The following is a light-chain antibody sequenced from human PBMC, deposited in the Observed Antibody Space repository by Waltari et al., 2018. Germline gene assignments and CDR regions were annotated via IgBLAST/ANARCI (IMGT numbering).Light chain of an antibody. CDR1: QSVLFSSNIKNY. V-gene: IGKV4-1*01. J-gene: IGKJ1*01. CDR3: QQFYTTPPT. CDR2: WAS. Sequence: DIVMTQSPDSLAVSLGERATINCKFSQSVLFSSNIKNYLAWYQQKPGQPPKLLIYWASTRESGVPDRFSGSGSGTDFTLTISSLQAEDVAVYYCQQFYTTPPTFGQGTKVEIK.